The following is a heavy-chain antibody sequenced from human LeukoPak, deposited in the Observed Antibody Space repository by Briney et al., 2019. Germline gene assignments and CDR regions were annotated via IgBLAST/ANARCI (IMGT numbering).Heavy chain of an antibody. CDR2: INPNSGGT. D-gene: IGHD2-2*01. CDR1: GYTFTGYY. CDR3: ARDRSSTSPYWFDP. V-gene: IGHV1-2*06. J-gene: IGHJ5*02. Sequence: ASVKVSCKASGYTFTGYYMHWVRQAPGQGLEWMGRINPNSGGTNYAQKFQGRVTMTRDTSISTAYMELSRLRSDDTAVYYCARDRSSTSPYWFDPWGQGTLVTVSS.